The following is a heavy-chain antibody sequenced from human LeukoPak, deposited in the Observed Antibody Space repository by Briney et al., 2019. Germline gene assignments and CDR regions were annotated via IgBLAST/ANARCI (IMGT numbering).Heavy chain of an antibody. D-gene: IGHD3-10*01. V-gene: IGHV3-53*01. CDR2: IYSGGST. J-gene: IGHJ4*02. Sequence: PGGSLGLSCAASGFTVSSNYMSWVRQAPWKGLEWVSVIYSGGSTYYADSVKGRFTISRDNSKNTLYLQMNSLRAEDTAVYYCARGPPTMVRGIFFDYWGQGTLVTVSS. CDR3: ARGPPTMVRGIFFDY. CDR1: GFTVSSNY.